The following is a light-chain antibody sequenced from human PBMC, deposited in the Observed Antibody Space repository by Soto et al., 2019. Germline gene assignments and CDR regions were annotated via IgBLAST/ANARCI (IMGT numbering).Light chain of an antibody. V-gene: IGKV3-15*01. J-gene: IGKJ2*01. CDR2: GAS. CDR3: QQYNNCPPEYT. Sequence: EIVMTQSPATLSVSPGERATLSCRASQSVSSNLAWYQQKPGQAPRLLIYGASTRATGIPARFSGSGSGTEFTLTISSLQSEDFAVYYCQQYNNCPPEYTFGQGTKLEIK. CDR1: QSVSSN.